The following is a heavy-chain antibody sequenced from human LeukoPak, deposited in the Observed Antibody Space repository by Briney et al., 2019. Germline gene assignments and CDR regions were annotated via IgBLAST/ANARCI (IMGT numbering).Heavy chain of an antibody. CDR1: GGSFSGYY. CDR2: INHSGST. Sequence: SETLSLTCAVYGGSFSGYYWSWIRQPPGKGLEWIGEINHSGSTNYNPSLKSRVTISVDTSKNQFSLKLSSVTAADTAVYYCARGAGIVVVPAAISKGRGYYMDVWGKGTTVTVSS. CDR3: ARGAGIVVVPAAISKGRGYYMDV. D-gene: IGHD2-2*02. V-gene: IGHV4-34*01. J-gene: IGHJ6*03.